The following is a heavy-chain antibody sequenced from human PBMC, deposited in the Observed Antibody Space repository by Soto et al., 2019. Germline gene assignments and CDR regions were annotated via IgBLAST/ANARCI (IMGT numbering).Heavy chain of an antibody. CDR1: GGSISSGGYY. CDR2: IYYSGST. D-gene: IGHD3-10*01. J-gene: IGHJ1*01. CDR3: ARVRVGELLSSPGNEYFQH. Sequence: SETLSLTCTVSGGSISSGGYYWSWIRQHPGKGLEWIGYIYYSGSTYYNPSLKSRVTISVDTSKNQFSLKLSSVTAADTAVYYCARVRVGELLSSPGNEYFQHWGQGTLVTVSS. V-gene: IGHV4-31*03.